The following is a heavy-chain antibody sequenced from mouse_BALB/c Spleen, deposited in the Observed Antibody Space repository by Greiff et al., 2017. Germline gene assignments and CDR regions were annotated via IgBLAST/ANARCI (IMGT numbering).Heavy chain of an antibody. CDR1: GYSITSGYS. Sequence: DVQLQESGPGLVKPSQSLSLTCSVTGYSITSGYSWNWIRQFPGNKLEWMGYISYDGSNNYNPSLKNRISITRDTSKNQFFLKLNSVTTEDTATYYCALFISIAYWGQGTLVTVSA. CDR3: ALFISIAY. J-gene: IGHJ3*01. D-gene: IGHD1-1*01. V-gene: IGHV3-6*02. CDR2: ISYDGSN.